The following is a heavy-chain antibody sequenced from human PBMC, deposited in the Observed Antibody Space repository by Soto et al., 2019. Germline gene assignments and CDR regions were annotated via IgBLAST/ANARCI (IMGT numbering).Heavy chain of an antibody. J-gene: IGHJ5*01. D-gene: IGHD3-10*01. CDR1: GFTFDDYG. CDR3: ASCSHRFGEVPSPFDF. CDR2: INWNGGST. V-gene: IGHV3-20*04. Sequence: EVQLVESGGGVVRPGGSLRLSCAASGFTFDDYGMSWVRQAPGKGLEWVSGINWNGGSTGYADSVKGRFTISRDNAKNSLYLKMDSLIADDTAFYYCASCSHRFGEVPSPFDFWVQGTLVTDST.